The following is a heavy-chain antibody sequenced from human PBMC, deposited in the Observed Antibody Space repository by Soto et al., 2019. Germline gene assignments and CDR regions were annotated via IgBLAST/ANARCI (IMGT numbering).Heavy chain of an antibody. V-gene: IGHV4-4*02. CDR1: GDSINNSHW. J-gene: IGHJ5*02. CDR3: AREINSSPARGPNWFDP. CDR2: TYHSGTT. D-gene: IGHD6-13*01. Sequence: SETLSLTCAVSGDSINNSHWWSWVRQTPGKGLEWIGETYHSGTTNYNPSLKTRVTISIDKSKNQFSLKMNSVTAADTAVYYCAREINSSPARGPNWFDPWGQGTLVTVSS.